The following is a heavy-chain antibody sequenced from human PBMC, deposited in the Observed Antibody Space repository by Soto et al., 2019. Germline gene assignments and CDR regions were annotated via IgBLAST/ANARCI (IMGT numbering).Heavy chain of an antibody. CDR1: GFTFSNYW. CDR2: IKQDGSET. Sequence: GGSLRLSCAASGFTFSNYWMNWVRQAPGKGLEWVANIKQDGSETHYVDSVKGRFTISRDNAKNSLYLQMISLTVEDTAVYYCARGPDIRAYCSSASCYTDYWGQGTLVTVSS. V-gene: IGHV3-7*01. CDR3: ARGPDIRAYCSSASCYTDY. D-gene: IGHD2-2*01. J-gene: IGHJ4*02.